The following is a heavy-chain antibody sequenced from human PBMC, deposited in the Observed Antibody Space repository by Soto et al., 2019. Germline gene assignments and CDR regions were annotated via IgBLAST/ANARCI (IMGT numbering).Heavy chain of an antibody. V-gene: IGHV3-53*04. CDR2: IYSGGRT. CDR1: GFTVSSNY. Sequence: EVQLVESGGGLVQPGGSLRLSCAASGFTVSSNYMSWVRQAPGKGLEWVSVIYSGGRTYYADSVKGRFTISRHNSKNTLYLQMNSLRAEDTAVYYCASNSGYDFLLPGYYYYYMDVWGKGTTVTVSS. J-gene: IGHJ6*03. D-gene: IGHD5-12*01. CDR3: ASNSGYDFLLPGYYYYYMDV.